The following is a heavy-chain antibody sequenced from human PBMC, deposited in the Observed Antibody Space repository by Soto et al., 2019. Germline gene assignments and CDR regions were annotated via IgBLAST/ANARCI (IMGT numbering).Heavy chain of an antibody. CDR2: IGGSGVST. CDR1: EFTPSSFA. J-gene: IGHJ6*03. D-gene: IGHD6-13*01. CDR3: AKYAGNYYHYYYMDV. Sequence: VQLLESGGGLVQPGGSLRLPCPGPEFTPSSFASTWVLEAPGDGLGWVQGIGGSGVSTYYPDSVQGRFTVSRDNSKNPRYLQMHSRRAEDTAVYYCAKYAGNYYHYYYMDVWGTGTTVTVSS. V-gene: IGHV3-23*01.